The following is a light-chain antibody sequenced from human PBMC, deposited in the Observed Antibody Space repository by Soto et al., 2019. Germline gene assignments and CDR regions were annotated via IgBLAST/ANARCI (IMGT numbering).Light chain of an antibody. CDR2: LEGSGSY. CDR1: SGHSTYI. J-gene: IGLJ1*01. CDR3: ETWDTNTRV. V-gene: IGLV4-60*02. Sequence: QSVLAQSSSASASLGSSVKLTCTLSSGHSTYIIAWHQQQPGKAPRYLMNLEGSGSYNKGSGVPDRFSGSSSGADRYLTISKLQFEDEADYYCETWDTNTRVFGTGTKLTVL.